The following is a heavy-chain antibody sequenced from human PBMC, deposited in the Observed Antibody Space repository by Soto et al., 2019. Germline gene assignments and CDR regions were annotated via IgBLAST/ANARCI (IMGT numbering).Heavy chain of an antibody. CDR2: INAGNGNT. J-gene: IGHJ4*02. Sequence: ASVKVSCKASGYTFTSYAMHWVRQAPGQRLEWMGWINAGNGNTKYSQKFQGRVTITRDTSASTAYMELSSLRSEDTAVYYCARLGQYSYGYEFDYWGQGTLVTVSS. D-gene: IGHD5-18*01. V-gene: IGHV1-3*01. CDR3: ARLGQYSYGYEFDY. CDR1: GYTFTSYA.